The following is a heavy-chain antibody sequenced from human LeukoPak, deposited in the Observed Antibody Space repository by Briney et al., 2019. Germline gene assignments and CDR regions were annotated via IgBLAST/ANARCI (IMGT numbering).Heavy chain of an antibody. J-gene: IGHJ3*02. CDR2: IYYNGRT. Sequence: PSETLSLTCTVSGGSISSYYWSWIRQPPGKGLEWIGYIYYNGRTNYNPSLKSRVTILVDTSKNQFSLKLSSVTAADTAIYYCAKVEGLNGDGPFDIWGQGTMVTVSS. CDR3: AKVEGLNGDGPFDI. V-gene: IGHV4-59*01. CDR1: GGSISSYY. D-gene: IGHD7-27*01.